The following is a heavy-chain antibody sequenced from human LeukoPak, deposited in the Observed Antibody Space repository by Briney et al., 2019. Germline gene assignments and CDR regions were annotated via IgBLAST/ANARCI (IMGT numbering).Heavy chain of an antibody. V-gene: IGHV3-74*01. CDR3: ARAQDTYNSLYFDY. J-gene: IGHJ4*02. D-gene: IGHD5-24*01. Sequence: GGSLRLSCAASGFTFSSYWMHWVRQAPGKGLVWVSRINSDGSSTSYADSVKGRFTISRDNAKNTLYLQMNTLRVEDTAVYYCARAQDTYNSLYFDYWGQGALVTVPS. CDR2: INSDGSST. CDR1: GFTFSSYW.